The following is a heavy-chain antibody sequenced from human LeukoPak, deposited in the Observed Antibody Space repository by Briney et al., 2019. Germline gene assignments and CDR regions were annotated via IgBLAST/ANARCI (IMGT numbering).Heavy chain of an antibody. D-gene: IGHD5-24*01. CDR3: ARDFRGPEAFDI. Sequence: SVKVSCKASGGTFSSYAISWVRQAPGQGLEWMGGIIPIFGTANYVQKFQGRVTITTDESTSTAYMELSSLRSEDTAVYYCARDFRGPEAFDIWGQGTMVTVSS. CDR1: GGTFSSYA. V-gene: IGHV1-69*05. J-gene: IGHJ3*02. CDR2: IIPIFGTA.